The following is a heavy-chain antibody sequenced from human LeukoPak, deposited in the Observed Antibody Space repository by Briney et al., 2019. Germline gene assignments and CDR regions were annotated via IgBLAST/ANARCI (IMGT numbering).Heavy chain of an antibody. CDR1: GSTFSNAW. J-gene: IGHJ4*02. V-gene: IGHV3-15*01. CDR3: TTDLKVDYDILTGYYLNDY. Sequence: GGSLRLSCVASGSTFSNAWMSWVRQAPGKAPEWVGRIKSKTDGGTADYAAPVKGRFTISRDDSKNTLYLQMNSLKTEDTAVYYCTTDLKVDYDILTGYYLNDYWGQGTLVTVSS. CDR2: IKSKTDGGTA. D-gene: IGHD3-9*01.